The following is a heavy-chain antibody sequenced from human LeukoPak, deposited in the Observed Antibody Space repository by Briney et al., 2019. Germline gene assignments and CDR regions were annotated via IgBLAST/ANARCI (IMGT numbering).Heavy chain of an antibody. J-gene: IGHJ4*02. V-gene: IGHV1-3*01. CDR1: GYTFTSYY. Sequence: ASVKVSCKASGYTFTSYYMHWVRQAPGQRLEWMGWINAGNGNTKYSQKFQGRVTITRDTSASTAYMELSSLRSEDTAVYYCARGFFQVTRGLGYWGQGTLVTVSS. CDR3: ARGFFQVTRGLGY. D-gene: IGHD3-3*01. CDR2: INAGNGNT.